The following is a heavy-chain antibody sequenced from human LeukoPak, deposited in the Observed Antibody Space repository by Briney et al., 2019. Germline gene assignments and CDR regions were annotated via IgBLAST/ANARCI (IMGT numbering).Heavy chain of an antibody. CDR2: IKQEGGEK. Sequence: PGGSLRLSCEASGFTFSRYWMAWVRQAPGKGLEWVAIIKQEGGEKHYADSVRGRFSISRDNAQKLLYLQMHSLRAEDTAVYYCARERLWKPMPPDCWGQGTLVTVSS. J-gene: IGHJ4*02. D-gene: IGHD1-1*01. CDR1: GFTFSRYW. CDR3: ARERLWKPMPPDC. V-gene: IGHV3-7*01.